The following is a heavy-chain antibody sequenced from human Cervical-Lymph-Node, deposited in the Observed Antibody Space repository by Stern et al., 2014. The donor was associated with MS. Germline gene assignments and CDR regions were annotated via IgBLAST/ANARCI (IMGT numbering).Heavy chain of an antibody. CDR3: AKWHSWELLRGGGYYFDY. V-gene: IGHV1-2*02. CDR1: GYTFTGYY. J-gene: IGHJ4*02. CDR2: INPNSGGT. D-gene: IGHD1-26*01. Sequence: QVQLVQSGAEVKKPGASVKVSCKASGYTFTGYYMHWVRQAPGQGLEWMGWINPNSGGTNYAQKFQGRVTMTRDTSISTAYMELSRLRSDDTAVYYCAKWHSWELLRGGGYYFDYWGQGTLVTVSS.